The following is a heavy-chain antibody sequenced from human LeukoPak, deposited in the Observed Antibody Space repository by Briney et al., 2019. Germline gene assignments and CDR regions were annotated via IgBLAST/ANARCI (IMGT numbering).Heavy chain of an antibody. Sequence: SETLSLTCTVSGGSISSYYWTWIRQPPGKGLEWIGFIYYSGATKYNPSLESRVTVSLDTSKNQLSLRLNSVTAADTAVYYCARRVAVPGSYYFDYWSQGTLVTVSS. CDR2: IYYSGAT. J-gene: IGHJ4*02. CDR1: GGSISSYY. CDR3: ARRVAVPGSYYFDY. V-gene: IGHV4-59*08. D-gene: IGHD2-15*01.